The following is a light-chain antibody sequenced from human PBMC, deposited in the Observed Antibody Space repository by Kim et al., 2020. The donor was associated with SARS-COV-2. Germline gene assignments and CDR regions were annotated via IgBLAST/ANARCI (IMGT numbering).Light chain of an antibody. J-gene: IGLJ3*02. Sequence: SYELTQPPSLSVAPGETARITCAGDDIGSRSVPWYQLRPGQAPLLVVLYDNDRPSGIPERLSGSHSGDWATLNIDRVEAGDEADSYCQVWDSTSGHWVFGGGTQLTVL. CDR1: DIGSRS. CDR2: YDN. CDR3: QVWDSTSGHWV. V-gene: IGLV3-21*04.